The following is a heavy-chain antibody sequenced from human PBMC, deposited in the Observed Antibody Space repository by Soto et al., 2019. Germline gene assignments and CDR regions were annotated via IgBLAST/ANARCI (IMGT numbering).Heavy chain of an antibody. J-gene: IGHJ2*01. Sequence: QVQLVQSGAEVKKPGASVKVSCTASGYTFTIYHLHWVRQAPGQGLEWMGWINPDSGSTKYAQKFQGGVTMTRDTSTSYVYMEVSRLSSDDTAVYYFAREIRSGYYSYWYFDLWGRGTLLTVSS. CDR2: INPDSGST. CDR1: GYTFTIYH. CDR3: AREIRSGYYSYWYFDL. D-gene: IGHD6-25*01. V-gene: IGHV1-2*02.